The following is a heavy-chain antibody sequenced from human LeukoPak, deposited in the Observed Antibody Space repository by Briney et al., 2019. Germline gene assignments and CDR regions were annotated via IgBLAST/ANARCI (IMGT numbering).Heavy chain of an antibody. D-gene: IGHD3-10*01. J-gene: IGHJ6*03. CDR2: INPNSGGT. CDR1: GYTFTGYY. V-gene: IGHV1-2*02. CDR3: ARDAYYYGSGSYSQVYYYYMDV. Sequence: ASAKVSCKASGYTFTGYYMHWVRQAPGQGLEWMGWINPNSGGTNYAQKFQGRVTMTRDTSISTAYMELSRLRSDDTAVYYCARDAYYYGSGSYSQVYYYYMDVWGKGTTVTVSS.